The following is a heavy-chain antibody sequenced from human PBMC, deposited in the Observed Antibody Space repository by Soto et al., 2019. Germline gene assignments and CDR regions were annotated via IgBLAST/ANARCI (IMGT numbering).Heavy chain of an antibody. Sequence: GGSLRLSCAASGFTFSSYAMSWVRQAPGKGLEWVSAISGSGGSTYYADSVKGRFTISRDNSKNTLYLQMNSLRAEDTAVYYCAKDYYGSGSYPWFDPWGQGTLVTVSS. J-gene: IGHJ5*02. V-gene: IGHV3-23*01. CDR2: ISGSGGST. CDR1: GFTFSSYA. D-gene: IGHD3-10*01. CDR3: AKDYYGSGSYPWFDP.